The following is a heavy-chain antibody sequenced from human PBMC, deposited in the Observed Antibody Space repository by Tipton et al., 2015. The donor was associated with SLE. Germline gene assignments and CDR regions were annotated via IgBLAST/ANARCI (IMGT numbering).Heavy chain of an antibody. V-gene: IGHV4-4*08. J-gene: IGHJ3*02. CDR1: GGSISFYY. D-gene: IGHD4-11*01. CDR2: IYTTGST. Sequence: TLSLTCAVSGGSISFYYWSWIRQPPGKGLEWIGFIYTTGSTNYNPSLKSRVTISVDTSKNQFSLKLSSVTAADTAVYYCAVDYGNYAHDAFDIWGQGTMVTVSS. CDR3: AVDYGNYAHDAFDI.